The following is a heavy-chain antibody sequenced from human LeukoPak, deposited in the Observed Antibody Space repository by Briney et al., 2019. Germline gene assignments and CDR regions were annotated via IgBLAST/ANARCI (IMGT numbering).Heavy chain of an antibody. CDR1: GFTFGSYG. Sequence: PGGSLRLSCAASGFTFGSYGMHWVRQAPGKGLEWVAVISYDGSNKYYADSVKGRFTISRDNSKNTLYLQMNSLRAEDTAVYYCAREYSSSWVAERTGGFDPWGQGTLVTVSS. CDR3: AREYSSSWVAERTGGFDP. V-gene: IGHV3-30*03. J-gene: IGHJ5*02. D-gene: IGHD6-13*01. CDR2: ISYDGSNK.